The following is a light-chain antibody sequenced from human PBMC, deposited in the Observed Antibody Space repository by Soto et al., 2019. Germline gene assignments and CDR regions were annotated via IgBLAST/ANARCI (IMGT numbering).Light chain of an antibody. CDR1: QSVLFSSNNKNY. CDR3: QQYYTTPPT. Sequence: DIVMTQSPDSLAVSLGERATINCKSSQSVLFSSNNKNYLTWYQQKPGQPPKLLISWASTRESGVPDRFSGSGSATDFTPTISSLQAEDVAVYYCQQYYTTPPTFGGGTKVEIK. CDR2: WAS. V-gene: IGKV4-1*01. J-gene: IGKJ4*01.